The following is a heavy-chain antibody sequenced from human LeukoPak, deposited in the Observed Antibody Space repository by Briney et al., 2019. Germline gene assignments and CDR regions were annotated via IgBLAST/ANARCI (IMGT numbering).Heavy chain of an antibody. D-gene: IGHD2-2*01. J-gene: IGHJ4*02. CDR2: IYYTGST. V-gene: IGHV4-59*01. CDR1: GGSISSSY. CDR3: ARSRVDIVVVPAADYYFDY. Sequence: SETLSLTCTVSGGSISSSYWSWIRQPPGKGLEWIGYIYYTGSTTYNPSLKSRVTISVDTSKNQFSLKLSSVTAADTAVYYCARSRVDIVVVPAADYYFDYWGQGTLVTVSS.